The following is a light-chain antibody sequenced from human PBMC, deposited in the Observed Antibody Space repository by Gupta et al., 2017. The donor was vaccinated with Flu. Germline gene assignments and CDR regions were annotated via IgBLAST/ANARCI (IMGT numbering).Light chain of an antibody. CDR3: QQYYSTPRT. J-gene: IGKJ1*01. CDR1: QSILYSSNNKNY. V-gene: IGKV4-1*01. Sequence: NYKASQSILYSSNNKNYLSWYQLKPGQAPKLLICWASTRESGVPDRVSGSGSGTDFSLPISSLQAEDVAVYYCQQYYSTPRTFGQGTKVEVK. CDR2: WAS.